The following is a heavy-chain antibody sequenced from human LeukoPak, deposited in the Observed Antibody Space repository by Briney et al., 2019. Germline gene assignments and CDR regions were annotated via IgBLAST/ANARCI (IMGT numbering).Heavy chain of an antibody. CDR2: IYYTGNT. V-gene: IGHV4-59*08. D-gene: IGHD3-16*01. CDR3: ARHVGVSAFDI. CDR1: GGSISSYY. Sequence: PSETLSLTCTVSGGSISSYYWSWIRQPPGKGLEWIGYIYYTGNTNYNPSLRSRVTISVDTSKNQFSLKLSSVTAADTAVYYCARHVGVSAFDIWGQGTMVTVSS. J-gene: IGHJ3*02.